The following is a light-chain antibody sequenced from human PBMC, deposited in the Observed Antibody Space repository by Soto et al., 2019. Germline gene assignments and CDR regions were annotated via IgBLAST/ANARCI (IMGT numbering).Light chain of an antibody. CDR2: YAS. V-gene: IGKV3-15*01. Sequence: EMVMTQSPATLSVSPGERATLSCRASQNLSRNLAWYQQQPGQAPRLLIFYASTSATGIPARFSGSGSGTDFTLTISSLPSEDFEVYYCQQYYKWPHTFGQGTKLEIK. CDR3: QQYYKWPHT. CDR1: QNLSRN. J-gene: IGKJ2*01.